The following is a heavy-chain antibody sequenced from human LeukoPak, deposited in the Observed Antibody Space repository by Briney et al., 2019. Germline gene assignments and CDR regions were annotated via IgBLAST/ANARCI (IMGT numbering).Heavy chain of an antibody. CDR3: AKDQSTLLWFGELLGYFDY. V-gene: IGHV3-23*01. Sequence: GGSLRLSCAASGFTFSSYAMSWVRQAPGKGLEWVSAISGSGGSTYYADSVKGRFTISRDNSKNTLYLQMNSLRAEDTAVYYCAKDQSTLLWFGELLGYFDYWGQGTLVTVSS. CDR1: GFTFSSYA. J-gene: IGHJ4*02. CDR2: ISGSGGST. D-gene: IGHD3-10*01.